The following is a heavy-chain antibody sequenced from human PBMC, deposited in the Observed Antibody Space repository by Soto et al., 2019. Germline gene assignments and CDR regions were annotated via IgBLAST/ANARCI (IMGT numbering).Heavy chain of an antibody. CDR2: IIPILGIA. J-gene: IGHJ6*03. CDR1: GGTFSSYT. CDR3: ARGWIVVVAATDYYYYMDV. D-gene: IGHD2-15*01. Sequence: QVQLVQSGAEVKKPGSSVKVSCKASGGTFSSYTISWVRQAPGQGLEWMGRIIPILGIANYAQKFQGRVTITADKSTSTAYMELSSLRSEDTAVYYCARGWIVVVAATDYYYYMDVWGKGTTVTVSS. V-gene: IGHV1-69*02.